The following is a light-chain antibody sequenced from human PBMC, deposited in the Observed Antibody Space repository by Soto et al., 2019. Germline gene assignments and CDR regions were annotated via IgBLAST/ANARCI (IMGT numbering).Light chain of an antibody. J-gene: IGLJ2*01. Sequence: QSVLTQPASVSGSPGQSITISCTGTSSDVGGYNYVSWYQQHPGKAPKLMIYEVTKRPSGVPDRFSGSKSGNTASLTVSGLQADDEADYYCSSYAGSNNFFGGGTKVTVL. CDR1: SSDVGGYNY. CDR2: EVT. CDR3: SSYAGSNNF. V-gene: IGLV2-8*01.